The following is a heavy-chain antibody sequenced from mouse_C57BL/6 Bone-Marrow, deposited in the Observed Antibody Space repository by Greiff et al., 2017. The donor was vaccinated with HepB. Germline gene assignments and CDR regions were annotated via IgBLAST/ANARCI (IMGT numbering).Heavy chain of an antibody. J-gene: IGHJ3*01. CDR2: IYPRSGNT. CDR1: GYTFTSYG. D-gene: IGHD2-3*01. CDR3: ASRDGYYASWFAY. V-gene: IGHV1-81*01. Sequence: QVQLQQSGAELARPGASVKLSCKASGYTFTSYGISWVKQRTGQGLEWIGEIYPRSGNTYYNEKFKGKAILTADKSSSTAYMELRSLTSEDSAVYFCASRDGYYASWFAYWGQGTLVTVSA.